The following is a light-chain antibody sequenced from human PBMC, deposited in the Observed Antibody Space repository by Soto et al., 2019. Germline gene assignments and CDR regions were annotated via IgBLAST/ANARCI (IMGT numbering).Light chain of an antibody. Sequence: QLVLTQPASVSGSPGQSITISCTGTSSDVGGYNYVSWYQQHPGKAPKVMIYEVSNRPSGVSNRFSGSKSGNTASLTISGLQAEDEADYYCSSYTSSTTLGVFGGGTKVTVL. CDR1: SSDVGGYNY. J-gene: IGLJ3*02. CDR2: EVS. CDR3: SSYTSSTTLGV. V-gene: IGLV2-14*01.